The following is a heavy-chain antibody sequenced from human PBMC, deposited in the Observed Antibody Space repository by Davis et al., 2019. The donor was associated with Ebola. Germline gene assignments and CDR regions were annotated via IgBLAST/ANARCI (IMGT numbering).Heavy chain of an antibody. Sequence: PGGSLRLSCAASGFIFSSFSMNWVRQAPGKGLEWVSSIAADGSFVYYADSVKGRFIISRDNAKKSLYLQMNSLRADDTGFFYCARAAFFGVWGQGALIVVSS. CDR2: IAADGSFV. D-gene: IGHD3-10*01. CDR3: ARAAFFGV. J-gene: IGHJ1*01. V-gene: IGHV3-21*03. CDR1: GFIFSSFS.